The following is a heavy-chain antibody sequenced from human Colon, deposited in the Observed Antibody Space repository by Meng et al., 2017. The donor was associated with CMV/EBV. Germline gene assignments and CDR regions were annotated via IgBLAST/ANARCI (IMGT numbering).Heavy chain of an antibody. V-gene: IGHV3-7*01. CDR3: ARDFDSGYYGSGSYNYFDY. CDR2: IKQDGSEK. Sequence: GESLKISCSASGFTFNTFGMHWVRQAPGKGLEWVANIKQDGSEKYYVDSVKGRFTISRDNAKNSLYLQMNSLRAEDTAVYYCARDFDSGYYGSGSYNYFDYWGQGTLVTVSS. CDR1: GFTFNTFG. D-gene: IGHD3-10*01. J-gene: IGHJ4*02.